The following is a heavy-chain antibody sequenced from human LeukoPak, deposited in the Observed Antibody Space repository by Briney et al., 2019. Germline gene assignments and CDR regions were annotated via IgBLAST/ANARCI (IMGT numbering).Heavy chain of an antibody. V-gene: IGHV5-51*01. J-gene: IGHJ4*02. CDR2: IYPGDSDT. D-gene: IGHD2-2*01. CDR1: GYSFTSYW. CDR3: ARVSGRAAMDY. Sequence: GESLKISCENSGYSFTSYWIAWVRQVPGKGLEWMGIIYPGDSDTRYSPSFQGQVTMSADKSISTAYLQWSSLKASDSAMYYCARVSGRAAMDYWGQGTLVTVSS.